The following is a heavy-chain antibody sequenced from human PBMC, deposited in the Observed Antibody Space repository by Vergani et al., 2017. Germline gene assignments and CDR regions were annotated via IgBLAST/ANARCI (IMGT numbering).Heavy chain of an antibody. V-gene: IGHV3-15*01. CDR3: TRVDRYNWNPFDY. Sequence: EVQLVESGGGLVKPGGSLRLSCAASGFTFTNAWMNWVRQAPAKGLEWVGRIKSKTDGGTTDYAAPVKGRFTISRDDSRNTLYLQMNSLKTEDTAVYYCTRVDRYNWNPFDYWGQGTLVTVSS. J-gene: IGHJ4*02. CDR1: GFTFTNAW. D-gene: IGHD1-1*01. CDR2: IKSKTDGGTT.